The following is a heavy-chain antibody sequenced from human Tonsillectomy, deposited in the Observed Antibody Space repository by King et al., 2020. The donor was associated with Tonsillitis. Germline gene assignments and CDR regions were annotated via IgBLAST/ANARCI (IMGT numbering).Heavy chain of an antibody. J-gene: IGHJ6*02. CDR3: ARDSGYILGDV. CDR2: ISYDGSNK. D-gene: IGHD3-9*01. Sequence: VQLVESGGGVVQPGRSLRLSCAASGFTFSSYAMHWVRQAPGKGLEWVAVISYDGSNKYYADSVKGRFTISRDISKNTLYLQMNSLRAEDTAVYYCARDSGYILGDVWGQGTTVTVSS. CDR1: GFTFSSYA. V-gene: IGHV3-30*04.